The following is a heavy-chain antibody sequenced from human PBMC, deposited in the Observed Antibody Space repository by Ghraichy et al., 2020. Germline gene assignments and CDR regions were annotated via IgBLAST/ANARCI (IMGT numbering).Heavy chain of an antibody. CDR3: ARGDYYDSSGYYIDAFDI. CDR2: IIPDGREK. J-gene: IGHJ3*02. Sequence: GGSLRLSCAASGFTFSSYWMSWVRQPPGKGLEWVANIIPDGREKYYVDSVKGRFTISRDNAKKSLYLQMNSLRAEETAVYYCARGDYYDSSGYYIDAFDIWGQGTMVTVSS. V-gene: IGHV3-7*01. CDR1: GFTFSSYW. D-gene: IGHD3-22*01.